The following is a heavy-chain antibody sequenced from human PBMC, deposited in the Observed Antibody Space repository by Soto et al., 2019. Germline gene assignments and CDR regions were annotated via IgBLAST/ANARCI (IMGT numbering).Heavy chain of an antibody. CDR1: GGSFSGYY. D-gene: IGHD6-13*01. CDR3: ARGGGGIAAAGIISDAFDI. J-gene: IGHJ3*02. CDR2: INHSGST. Sequence: SETLSLTCAVYGGSFSGYYWSWIRQPPGKGLEWIGEINHSGSTNYNPSLKSRVTISVDTSKNQFSLKLSSVTAADTAVYYCARGGGGIAAAGIISDAFDIWGQGTMVTVSS. V-gene: IGHV4-34*01.